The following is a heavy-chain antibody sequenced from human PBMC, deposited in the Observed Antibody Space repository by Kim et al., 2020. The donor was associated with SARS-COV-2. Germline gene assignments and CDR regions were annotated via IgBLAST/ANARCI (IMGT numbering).Heavy chain of an antibody. V-gene: IGHV1-18*04. CDR1: GYTFTSYG. Sequence: ASVKVSCKASGYTFTSYGISWVRQAPGQGLEWMGWISAYNGNRNYVQRLQGRVTMTTDTSTSTAYMELRSLRSDDTAIYYCARDGYYTSGPSGWFDPWGQGTLVTVSS. CDR3: ARDGYYTSGPSGWFDP. J-gene: IGHJ5*02. D-gene: IGHD3-10*01. CDR2: ISAYNGNR.